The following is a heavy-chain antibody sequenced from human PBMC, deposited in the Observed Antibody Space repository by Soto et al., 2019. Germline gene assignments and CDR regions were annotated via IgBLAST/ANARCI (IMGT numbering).Heavy chain of an antibody. CDR1: GGSIISDDW. CDR2: MYQTGTS. D-gene: IGHD5-18*01. CDR3: AREDRDSYGYGFDY. J-gene: IGHJ4*02. Sequence: QVQLQESGPGLVKPSETLSLTCAVSGGSIISDDWWSWVRQSPGKGLEWIGEMYQTGTSNYNPSLNSRVTISVDTSKNQFSLKLSSVTAADTAVYYCAREDRDSYGYGFDYWGQGTLVTVSS. V-gene: IGHV4-4*02.